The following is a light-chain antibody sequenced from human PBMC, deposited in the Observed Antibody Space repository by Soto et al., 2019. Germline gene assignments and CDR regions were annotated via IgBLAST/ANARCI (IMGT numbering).Light chain of an antibody. J-gene: IGLJ1*01. CDR3: CSYTASNTRQIV. CDR1: RSDVGGYNY. CDR2: DVS. V-gene: IGLV2-14*01. Sequence: QSVLTQPASVSGSPGQSITISCTGTRSDVGGYNYVSWYQQHPGKAPKFMIYDVSNRTSGVSNRFSGSKSGNTASLTISGLQAEDEADYYCCSYTASNTRQIVFGTGTKVTVL.